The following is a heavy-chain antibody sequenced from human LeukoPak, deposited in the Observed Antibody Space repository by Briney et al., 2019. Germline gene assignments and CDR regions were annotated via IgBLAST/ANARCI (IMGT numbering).Heavy chain of an antibody. D-gene: IGHD4-17*01. CDR1: GRSFSDYY. Sequence: SETLSLTCAVYGRSFSDYYWSWIRQPPGKGLEWIGEINHSGSTNYNPSLKSRVTISVDTSKNQFSLKLSSVTAADTAVYYCARVTVETTLDYWGQGTLVTVSS. CDR3: ARVTVETTLDY. V-gene: IGHV4-34*01. J-gene: IGHJ4*02. CDR2: INHSGST.